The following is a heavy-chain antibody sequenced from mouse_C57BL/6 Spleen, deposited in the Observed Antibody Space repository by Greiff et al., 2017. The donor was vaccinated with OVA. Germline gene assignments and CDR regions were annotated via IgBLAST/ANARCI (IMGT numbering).Heavy chain of an antibody. CDR2: IYPGSGST. CDR3: ARAEYYDYDGWFAY. J-gene: IGHJ3*01. CDR1: GYTFTSYW. Sequence: QVQLQQPGAELVKPGASVKMSCKASGYTFTSYWITWVKQRPGQGLEWIGDIYPGSGSTNYNEKFKSKATLTVDTSSSTADMQLSSLTSEDSAVYYCARAEYYDYDGWFAYWGQGTLVTVSA. D-gene: IGHD2-4*01. V-gene: IGHV1-55*01.